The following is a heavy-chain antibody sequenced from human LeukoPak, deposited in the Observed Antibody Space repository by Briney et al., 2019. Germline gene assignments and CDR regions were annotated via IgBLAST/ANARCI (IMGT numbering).Heavy chain of an antibody. Sequence: GGSLRLSCAASGFTFSNYWLHWVRQVPGKGLVWVSRINPGGSSTTYADSVKGRLTISRDNSKNTLYLQMNSLRAEDTAVYYCAKLTMVRGAPFDYWGQGTLVTVSS. CDR3: AKLTMVRGAPFDY. J-gene: IGHJ4*02. D-gene: IGHD3-10*01. CDR2: INPGGSST. V-gene: IGHV3-74*01. CDR1: GFTFSNYW.